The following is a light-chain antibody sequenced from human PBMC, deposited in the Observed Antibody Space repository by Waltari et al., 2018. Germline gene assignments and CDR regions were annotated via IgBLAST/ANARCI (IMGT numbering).Light chain of an antibody. V-gene: IGKV3-20*01. CDR1: QSVSRSN. J-gene: IGKJ2*01. CDR2: GAS. CDR3: QQSGSSPPYT. Sequence: IVLTQSPGTLSLSAGERATLSCRASQSVSRSNLAWYQQKPGQAPRLLIYGASTRATGSPDRFSGSGSGTDFTLTINRLEPEDFAVYFCQQSGSSPPYTSG.